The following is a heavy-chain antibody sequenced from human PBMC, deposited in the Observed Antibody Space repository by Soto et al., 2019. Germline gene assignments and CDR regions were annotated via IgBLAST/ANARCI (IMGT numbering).Heavy chain of an antibody. CDR3: ATLQGRWDMDV. CDR2: IYYSGST. Sequence: SETLSLTCTVSGGSISSYYWSWIRQPPGKGLEWIGYIYYSGSTNYNPSLKSRVTISVDTSKNQFSLKLSSVTAADTAVYYCATLQGRWDMDVWGKGTTVTVSS. D-gene: IGHD3-3*01. J-gene: IGHJ6*03. V-gene: IGHV4-59*08. CDR1: GGSISSYY.